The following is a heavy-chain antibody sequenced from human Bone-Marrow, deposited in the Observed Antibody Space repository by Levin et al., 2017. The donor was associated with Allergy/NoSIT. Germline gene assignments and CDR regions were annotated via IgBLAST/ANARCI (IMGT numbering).Heavy chain of an antibody. V-gene: IGHV3-74*01. CDR3: ARGGCSSTSCLDN. D-gene: IGHD2-2*01. CDR2: VYSDGTIT. CDR1: GFTFSNYY. Sequence: SCAASGFTFSNYYMHWVRQAPGKGLEWVSRVYSDGTITDYADSVKGRFTISRDNARNTLYLQMNSLRAEDTAVYYCARGGCSSTSCLDNWGQGILVTVSS. J-gene: IGHJ4*02.